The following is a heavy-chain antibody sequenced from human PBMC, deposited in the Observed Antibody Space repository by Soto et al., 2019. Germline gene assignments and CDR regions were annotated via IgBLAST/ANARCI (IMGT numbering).Heavy chain of an antibody. J-gene: IGHJ5*02. V-gene: IGHV3-23*01. CDR2: ISGSGDST. CDR1: GFTFRSHV. Sequence: GGSLRLSCAASGFTFRSHVMSWVRQAPGKGPEWVSGISGSGDSTYYADSVKGRFTISRDNSKNTLYLQMNSLRAEDTAVYYCAKDTVPVATPWFDPWGQGTLVTVSS. D-gene: IGHD2-2*01. CDR3: AKDTVPVATPWFDP.